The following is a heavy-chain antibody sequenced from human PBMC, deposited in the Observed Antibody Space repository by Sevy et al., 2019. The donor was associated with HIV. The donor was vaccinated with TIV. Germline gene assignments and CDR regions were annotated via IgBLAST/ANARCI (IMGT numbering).Heavy chain of an antibody. CDR1: RFTFTDFW. J-gene: IGHJ4*02. CDR3: VRAVGGGDAY. V-gene: IGHV3-7*04. D-gene: IGHD2-21*02. CDR2: INQIGSKK. Sequence: GGSLRLACTASRFTFTDFWMNWVRQAPGKGLEWVANINQIGSKKYYVDSVKGRFTISRDNMENSVYLQMNGLTAEDTAVYFCVRAVGGGDAYWGQGTLVTVSS.